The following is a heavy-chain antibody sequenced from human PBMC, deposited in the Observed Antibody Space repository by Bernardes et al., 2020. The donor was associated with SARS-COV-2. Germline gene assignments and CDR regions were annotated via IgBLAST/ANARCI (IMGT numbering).Heavy chain of an antibody. D-gene: IGHD5-12*01. J-gene: IGHJ6*02. CDR2: ISAYNGNT. Sequence: VKVSCNASGYTFTSYGISWVRQAPGQGLEWMGWISAYNGNTNYAQKLQGRVTMTTDTSTSTAYMELRSLRSDDTAVYYCARAGGYEKNYYYYGMDVWGQGTTVTVSS. CDR1: GYTFTSYG. CDR3: ARAGGYEKNYYYYGMDV. V-gene: IGHV1-18*01.